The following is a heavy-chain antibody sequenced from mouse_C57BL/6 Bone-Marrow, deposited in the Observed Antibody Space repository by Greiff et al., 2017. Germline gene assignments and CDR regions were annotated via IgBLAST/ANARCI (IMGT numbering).Heavy chain of an antibody. Sequence: VQLQQPGAELVKPGASVKLSCKASGYTFTSYWMHWVKQRPGRGLEWIGRIDPNSGGSKYNEKFKSKATLTVDKPSSTAYMQLSSLTSEDSAVYYCARRGDDYDGFAYWGQGTLVTVSA. D-gene: IGHD2-4*01. CDR2: IDPNSGGS. J-gene: IGHJ3*01. CDR1: GYTFTSYW. V-gene: IGHV1-72*01. CDR3: ARRGDDYDGFAY.